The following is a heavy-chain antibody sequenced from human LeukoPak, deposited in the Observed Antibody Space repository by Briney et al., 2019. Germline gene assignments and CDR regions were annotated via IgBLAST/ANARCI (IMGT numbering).Heavy chain of an antibody. CDR2: MNPNSGNT. V-gene: IGHV1-8*01. J-gene: IGHJ6*03. Sequence: ASVKVSCKASGYTFTSYDINWVRQATGQGLEWMGWMNPNSGNTGYAQKFQGRVTMTRNTSISTAYMELSSLRSEDTAVYYCATEYCSGGSCYFHGYYYYYMDVWGKGTTVTVSS. D-gene: IGHD2-15*01. CDR3: ATEYCSGGSCYFHGYYYYYMDV. CDR1: GYTFTSYD.